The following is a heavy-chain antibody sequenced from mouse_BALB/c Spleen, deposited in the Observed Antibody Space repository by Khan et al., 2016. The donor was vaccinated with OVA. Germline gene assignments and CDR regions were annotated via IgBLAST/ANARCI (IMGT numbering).Heavy chain of an antibody. CDR1: GYTFTSYV. Sequence: VQLQQSGPEVVKPGASVKMSCKASGYTFTSYVMHWVKQKPGQGLEWIGYIYPYNDATKYNEKFNGKATLTSDKSSSTAYMELSSLTSEDSAVYYCGPVDGYYVSFAYWGPGTLVTVSA. D-gene: IGHD2-3*01. V-gene: IGHV1S136*01. J-gene: IGHJ3*01. CDR3: GPVDGYYVSFAY. CDR2: IYPYNDAT.